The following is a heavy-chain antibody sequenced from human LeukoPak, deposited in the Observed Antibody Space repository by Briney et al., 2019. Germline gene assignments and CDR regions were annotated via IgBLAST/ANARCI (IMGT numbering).Heavy chain of an antibody. D-gene: IGHD3-22*01. CDR3: ARSGYYLNGLDY. Sequence: SVKVSCKASGGTFSSYAISWVRQAPGQGLEWMGRIIPIFGTANYAQKFQGRVTITTDESTSTAYMELSSLRSEDTAVYYCARSGYYLNGLDYWGQGTLVTVSS. CDR2: IIPIFGTA. J-gene: IGHJ4*02. CDR1: GGTFSSYA. V-gene: IGHV1-69*05.